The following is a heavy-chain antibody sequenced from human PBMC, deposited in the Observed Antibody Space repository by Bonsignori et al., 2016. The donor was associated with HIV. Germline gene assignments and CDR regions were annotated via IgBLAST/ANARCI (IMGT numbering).Heavy chain of an antibody. CDR2: INHSGST. D-gene: IGHD3-3*01. V-gene: IGHV4-34*01. CDR3: ARGPEWSGYYYYYYYMDV. Sequence: WIRQPPGKGLEWIGEINHSGSTNYNPSLKSRVTISVDTSKKQFSLNLTSVTVADTAVYYCARGPEWSGYYYYYYYMDVWGKGTTVTVSS. J-gene: IGHJ6*03.